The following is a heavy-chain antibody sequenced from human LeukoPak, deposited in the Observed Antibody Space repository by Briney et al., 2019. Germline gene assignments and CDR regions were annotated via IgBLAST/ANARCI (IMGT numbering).Heavy chain of an antibody. CDR2: ISSSSSYI. CDR1: GFTFSSYS. J-gene: IGHJ4*02. D-gene: IGHD2-2*02. V-gene: IGHV3-21*01. CDR3: ARSRYRRGTIDY. Sequence: PGGSLRLSCAASGFTFSSYSMNWVRQAPGKGLEWVSSISSSSSYIYYADSVKGRFTISRDNAKNSLYLQMNSLRAEDTAVYYCARSRYRRGTIDYWGQETLVTVSS.